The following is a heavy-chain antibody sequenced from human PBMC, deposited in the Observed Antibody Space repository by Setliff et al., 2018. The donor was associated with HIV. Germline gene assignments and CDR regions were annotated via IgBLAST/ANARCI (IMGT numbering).Heavy chain of an antibody. D-gene: IGHD5-12*01. Sequence: PGGSLSLSCAASGFTFSDYYMSWIRQAPGKGLEWISYISRGGRTKYYADSVKRRFTISRDNAKNSLYLQMNSLRAEETTIYYCARVPVMATITYWYFDLWVRGTLVTVSS. CDR2: ISRGGRTK. CDR1: GFTFSDYY. J-gene: IGHJ2*01. V-gene: IGHV3-11*04. CDR3: ARVPVMATITYWYFDL.